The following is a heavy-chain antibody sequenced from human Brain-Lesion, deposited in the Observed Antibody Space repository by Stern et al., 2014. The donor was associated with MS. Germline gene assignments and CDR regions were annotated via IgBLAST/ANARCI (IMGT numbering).Heavy chain of an antibody. CDR2: VYYSGNT. D-gene: IGHD5-18*01. CDR1: GDSLSSSTFY. CDR3: ARHQLGYGYAYLRY. J-gene: IGHJ4*02. Sequence: QVQLVESGPGLVKPSDTLSLTCSVSGDSLSSSTFYWGWIRQPPGKGPEWIGSVYYSGNTYYHPSLKSRVTISVDTSQNQFSLRLTSVTAADTAVYYCARHQLGYGYAYLRYWGQGTLVTVSS. V-gene: IGHV4-39*01.